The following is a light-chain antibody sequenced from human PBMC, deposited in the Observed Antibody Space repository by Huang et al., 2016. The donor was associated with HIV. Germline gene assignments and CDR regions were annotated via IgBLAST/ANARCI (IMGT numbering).Light chain of an antibody. CDR2: AVS. J-gene: IGKJ5*01. Sequence: DIQMSQSPPSLSASVGDSVTIPCRASQNVNTDLNWYQQKPGQAPRLLIFAVSKWRRGVPSRFSGSGSGTEFTLTISSLQVEDFATYYCQQRYSTTITFGQGTRLDIK. V-gene: IGKV1-39*01. CDR3: QQRYSTTIT. CDR1: QNVNTD.